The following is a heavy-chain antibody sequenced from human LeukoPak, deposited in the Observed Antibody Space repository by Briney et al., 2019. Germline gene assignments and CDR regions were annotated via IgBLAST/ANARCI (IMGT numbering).Heavy chain of an antibody. J-gene: IGHJ4*02. V-gene: IGHV3-11*05. CDR3: ARDDCTGSSCYSRLVDY. Sequence: GGSLRLSCAASGFTFSDYYMSWIRQAPGKGLEWVSYISSSSSHYTKYADSVKGRFTISRDNAKNSLYLQMDSLRAEDTAVYYCARDDCTGSSCYSRLVDYWGQGTLVTVSS. D-gene: IGHD2-2*01. CDR1: GFTFSDYY. CDR2: ISSSSSHYT.